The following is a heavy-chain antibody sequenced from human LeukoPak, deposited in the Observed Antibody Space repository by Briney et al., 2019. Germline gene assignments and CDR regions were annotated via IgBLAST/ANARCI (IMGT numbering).Heavy chain of an antibody. CDR3: SRDSPPHGSGSYPFGY. V-gene: IGHV1-18*01. J-gene: IGHJ4*02. CDR1: GYTFTSYG. CDR2: ISAYNGNT. Sequence: ASVKVSCKASGYTFTSYGISWVRQAPGQGLEWMGWISAYNGNTNYAQNLQGRVTMTTDTSTSTAYMELRSLRSDDTAVYYCSRDSPPHGSGSYPFGYWGLGTLVTVSS. D-gene: IGHD3-10*01.